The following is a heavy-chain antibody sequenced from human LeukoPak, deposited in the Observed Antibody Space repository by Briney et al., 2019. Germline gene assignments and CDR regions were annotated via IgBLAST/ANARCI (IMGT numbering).Heavy chain of an antibody. D-gene: IGHD4/OR15-4a*01. CDR1: GFTFSSHS. CDR2: ISSGSGDI. J-gene: IGHJ3*01. CDR3: AQDQGLNHGFDV. Sequence: GGSLRLSCAASGFTFSSHSMNWGRQTPGKGLEWGSAISSGSGDIYYADSVKGGFSISRDNAKNSLYLQMNTLGAEDTAVYYCAQDQGLNHGFDVWGQGTMVTVSS. V-gene: IGHV3-21*01.